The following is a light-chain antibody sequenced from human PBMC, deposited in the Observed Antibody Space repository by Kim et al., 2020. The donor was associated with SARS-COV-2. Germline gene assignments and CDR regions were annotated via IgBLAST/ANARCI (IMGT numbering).Light chain of an antibody. CDR1: GSDVGGYNY. J-gene: IGLJ1*01. Sequence: GRSVTHSRTGTGSDVGGYNYVSWYQPHPGKAPKLMIYEVNRRPSGVPDRFSASKSGNTASLTVSGLQAEDEADYYCISYAGNNVYVFGTGTKVTVL. V-gene: IGLV2-8*01. CDR3: ISYAGNNVYV. CDR2: EVN.